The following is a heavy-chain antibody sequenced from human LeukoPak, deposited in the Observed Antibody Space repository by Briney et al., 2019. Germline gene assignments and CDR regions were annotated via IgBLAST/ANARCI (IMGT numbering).Heavy chain of an antibody. J-gene: IGHJ4*02. CDR2: IMSNPAGGTA. Sequence: GGSLRLSCGASGFIFHNAHMTWVRQAPGKGLEWVGRIMSNPAGGTADYGAAVKGRSTISRDDSRNMLYLHLTNVRADDTAVYYCTTLAYDVHYWGRGTLVTVSS. CDR3: TTLAYDVHY. D-gene: IGHD3-3*01. CDR1: GFIFHNAH. V-gene: IGHV3-15*01.